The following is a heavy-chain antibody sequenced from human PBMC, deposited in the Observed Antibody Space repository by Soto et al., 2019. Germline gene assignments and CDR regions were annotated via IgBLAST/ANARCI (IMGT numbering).Heavy chain of an antibody. CDR2: ISASGGST. CDR3: ARGAVMPDS. D-gene: IGHD3-16*01. J-gene: IGHJ4*02. CDR1: GFTFDSFA. Sequence: EVQLLESGGGLEQPGGSLRLSCAASGFTFDSFAMTWVRQAPGKGLEWVSAISASGGSTFYADSVKGRFTISRDSSKNTLYLKMHSLRAEETAVYYCARGAVMPDSWGQGTLVTVSS. V-gene: IGHV3-23*01.